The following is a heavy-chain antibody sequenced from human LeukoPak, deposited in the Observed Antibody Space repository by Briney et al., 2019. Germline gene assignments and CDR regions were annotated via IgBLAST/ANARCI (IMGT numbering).Heavy chain of an antibody. Sequence: GASVKVSCKASGYTFTSYDINWVRQATGQGLEWMGWMDPNSGNTGYAQKFQGRVTMTRNTSISTAYMELSSLRSEDTAVYYCARMDFWSGYSHFDYWGQGTLVTVSS. D-gene: IGHD3-3*01. V-gene: IGHV1-8*01. J-gene: IGHJ4*02. CDR2: MDPNSGNT. CDR1: GYTFTSYD. CDR3: ARMDFWSGYSHFDY.